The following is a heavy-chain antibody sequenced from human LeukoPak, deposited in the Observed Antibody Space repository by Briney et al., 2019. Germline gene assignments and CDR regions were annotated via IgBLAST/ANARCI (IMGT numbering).Heavy chain of an antibody. CDR1: GYTFTSYD. V-gene: IGHV1-8*01. Sequence: ASVKVSCKASGYTFTSYDINWVRQATGQGLEWMGWMNPNSGNTGYAQKFQGRVTMTRNTSISTAYMELSSLRPEDTAVYYCATPRSHVLMVYAIDYWGQGTLVTVSS. CDR3: ATPRSHVLMVYAIDY. J-gene: IGHJ4*02. CDR2: MNPNSGNT. D-gene: IGHD2-8*01.